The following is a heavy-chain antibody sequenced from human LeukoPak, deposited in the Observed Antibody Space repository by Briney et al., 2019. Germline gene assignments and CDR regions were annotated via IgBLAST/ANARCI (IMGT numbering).Heavy chain of an antibody. CDR3: GKTDIYFNPTAS. D-gene: IGHD3-10*01. CDR1: GVSISSSEW. Sequence: PSETLSLTCGVSGVSISSSEWWIWVRQPPGQGLEWIGEIHRDGRTRYNPSLKSRVTMSIDYSKNQFSLKVNSVTAADTAIYYCGKTDIYFNPTASWGPGSLVTVSS. V-gene: IGHV4-4*02. J-gene: IGHJ5*02. CDR2: IHRDGRT.